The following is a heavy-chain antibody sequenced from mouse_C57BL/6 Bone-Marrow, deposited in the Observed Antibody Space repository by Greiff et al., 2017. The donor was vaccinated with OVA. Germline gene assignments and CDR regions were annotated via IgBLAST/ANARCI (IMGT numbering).Heavy chain of an antibody. V-gene: IGHV5-12*01. CDR2: ISNGGGRT. CDR3: ARLDALDY. CDR1: GFTFSDFY. J-gene: IGHJ4*01. Sequence: EVQVVESGGGLVQPGGSLKLSCAASGFTFSDFYMYWIRQTPEKRLEWVAYISNGGGRTYYPDTVKGRFTISRDNAKNTLYLHMSRLKSEDTALYYCARLDALDYWGQGTSVTVSS.